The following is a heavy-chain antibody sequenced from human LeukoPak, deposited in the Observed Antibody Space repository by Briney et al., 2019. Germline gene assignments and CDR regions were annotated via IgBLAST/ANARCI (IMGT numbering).Heavy chain of an antibody. J-gene: IGHJ4*02. Sequence: SETLSLTCTVSGGSISSYYWSWIRQPPGKGLEWIGYIYYSGSTNYNPSLKSRVTISVDTSKNQFSLKLSSVTAADTAVYYCARALDPNSSGWYRLFDYWGQGTLVTVSS. D-gene: IGHD6-19*01. CDR3: ARALDPNSSGWYRLFDY. CDR1: GGSISSYY. CDR2: IYYSGST. V-gene: IGHV4-59*01.